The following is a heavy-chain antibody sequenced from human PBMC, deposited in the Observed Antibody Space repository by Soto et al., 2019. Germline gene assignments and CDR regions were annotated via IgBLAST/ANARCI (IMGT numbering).Heavy chain of an antibody. D-gene: IGHD2-8*01. J-gene: IGHJ6*02. CDR3: DGRGAYPKDDMDV. V-gene: IGHV1-46*01. Sequence: ASVKVSCKASGFPFTTYYIHWVRQAPGQGPEWMGIMNPSGGSTSYAQKFQGRVTMTRDTSTSTVYMELSSLRSEDTAVYYCDGRGAYPKDDMDVWGQGTTVNVSS. CDR1: GFPFTTYY. CDR2: MNPSGGST.